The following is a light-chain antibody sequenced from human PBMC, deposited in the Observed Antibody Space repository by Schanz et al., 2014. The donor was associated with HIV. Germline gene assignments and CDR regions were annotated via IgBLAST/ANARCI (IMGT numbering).Light chain of an antibody. Sequence: EIVLTQSPGTLSLSPGERATLSCRASQTVNPYSLAWYQQKRGQAPRLLIYGASTRATGIPDRFSGSGSGTDFTLTISRLEPEDFAVYYCQQYGSSSYTFGQGTKLEIK. CDR3: QQYGSSSYT. CDR1: QTVNPYS. V-gene: IGKV3-20*01. J-gene: IGKJ2*01. CDR2: GAS.